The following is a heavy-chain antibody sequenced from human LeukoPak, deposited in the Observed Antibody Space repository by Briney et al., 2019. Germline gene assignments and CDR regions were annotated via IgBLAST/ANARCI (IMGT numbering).Heavy chain of an antibody. J-gene: IGHJ4*02. CDR1: GYMFSNFFSSYG. V-gene: IGHV1-18*01. CDR3: ASGYYSGGSGYSPADY. CDR2: ISPYKGNK. D-gene: IGHD3-22*01. Sequence: ASVTVSCKASGYMFSNFFSSYGITWVRQAPGQGLEWMGWISPYKGNKKFAQKFQGRVTMTTDTSTSTAYMELRGLRSDDTAVYYCASGYYSGGSGYSPADYWGQGTLVTVSS.